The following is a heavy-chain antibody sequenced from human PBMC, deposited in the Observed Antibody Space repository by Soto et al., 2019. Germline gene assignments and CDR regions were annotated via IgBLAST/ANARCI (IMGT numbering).Heavy chain of an antibody. CDR2: IFSDAER. CDR1: GFSLSTGRMG. J-gene: IGHJ6*02. V-gene: IGHV2-26*01. D-gene: IGHD4-4*01. CDR3: VRGNADTYPNYYGMDV. Sequence: QVTLKESGPVLVKPTETLTLTCSVSGFSLSTGRMGVSWIRQPPGKALEWLAHIFSDAERSYSSSMQSRLTISKATSGSQVVLTMTYMDPVDTGTYYCVRGNADTYPNYYGMDVWGQGTTVTVSS.